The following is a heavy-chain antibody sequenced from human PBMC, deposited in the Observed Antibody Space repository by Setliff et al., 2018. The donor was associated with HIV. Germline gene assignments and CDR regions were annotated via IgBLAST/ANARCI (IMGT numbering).Heavy chain of an antibody. J-gene: IGHJ6*02. Sequence: GASVKVSCKASGYTFSQYAPHWVRQAPGQRLEWMGWINTGNENTRYSQKFQGRVSIIRDTSANTAYMELTNLRSDDSAIYYCARVSGGRPGNYYYAMDVWGQGTTVTVSS. D-gene: IGHD1-26*01. CDR3: ARVSGGRPGNYYYAMDV. V-gene: IGHV1-3*04. CDR2: INTGNENT. CDR1: GYTFSQYA.